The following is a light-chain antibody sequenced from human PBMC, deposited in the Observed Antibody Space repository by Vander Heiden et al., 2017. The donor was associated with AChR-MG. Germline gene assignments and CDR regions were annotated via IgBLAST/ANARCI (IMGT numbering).Light chain of an antibody. Sequence: TVMTKTLLCLPVTTGEPASISCRSSISLLDSDDGTPYLDWYLQMPGQSPHLLIFPLSYRASRVPARFSGRGSGTDFTLKISRVAADNLGVYYCMQRISFPWTFGQGTKLEIK. CDR1: ISLLDSDDGTPY. CDR3: MQRISFPWT. V-gene: IGKV2-40*01. CDR2: PLS. J-gene: IGKJ1*01.